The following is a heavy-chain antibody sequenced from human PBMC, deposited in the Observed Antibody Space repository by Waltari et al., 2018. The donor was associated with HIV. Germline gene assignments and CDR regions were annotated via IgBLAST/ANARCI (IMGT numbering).Heavy chain of an antibody. D-gene: IGHD3-10*01. CDR3: ARHSGPYVHHFDY. Sequence: QLQESVQGLMKTSATLSPTCTVSGGHISSNTSYWGWIRQTPGKGLEWIGTFYYRGRSYNNPSFKSRLNMSIDTSTNRFSLNLTSVTAADTALYYCARHSGPYVHHFDYWGRGTLVTVS. V-gene: IGHV4-39*01. CDR1: GGHISSNTSY. J-gene: IGHJ2*01. CDR2: FYYRGRS.